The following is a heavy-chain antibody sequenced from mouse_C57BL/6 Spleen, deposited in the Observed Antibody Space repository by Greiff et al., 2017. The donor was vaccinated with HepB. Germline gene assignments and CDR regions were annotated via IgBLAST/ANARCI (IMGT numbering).Heavy chain of an antibody. Sequence: VQLKQSGPELVKPGASVKISCKASGYSFTDYNMNWVKQSNGKSLEWIGVINPNYGTTSYNQKFKGKATLTVDQSSSTAYMQLNSLTSEDSAVYYCASRSYYSSSPFAYWGQGTLVTVSA. CDR1: GYSFTDYN. CDR2: INPNYGTT. CDR3: ASRSYYSSSPFAY. V-gene: IGHV1-39*01. D-gene: IGHD1-1*01. J-gene: IGHJ3*01.